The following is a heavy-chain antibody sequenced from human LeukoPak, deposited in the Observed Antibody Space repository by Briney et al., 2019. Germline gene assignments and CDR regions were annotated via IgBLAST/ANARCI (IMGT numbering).Heavy chain of an antibody. CDR3: RSATTGTTAWYYYYGMDV. D-gene: IGHD1-1*01. V-gene: IGHV4-39*07. CDR2: IYYNGST. CDR1: GGSISTSSYF. Sequence: SETLSLTCTVSGGSISTSSYFWGWIRQPPGKGLEWIGSIYYNGSTYYNPSLKSRVTISADTSKNQFSLKLNSVTAADTAVYYRRSATTGTTAWYYYYGMDVWGQGTTVTVSS. J-gene: IGHJ6*02.